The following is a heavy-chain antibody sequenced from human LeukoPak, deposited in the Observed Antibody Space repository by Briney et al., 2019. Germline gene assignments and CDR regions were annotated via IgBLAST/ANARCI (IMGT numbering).Heavy chain of an antibody. CDR2: ISAYNGNT. CDR1: GGTFSDYA. Sequence: GASVKVSCKTSGGTFSDYAISWVRQAPGQGLEWMGWISAYNGNTNYAQKLQGRVTMTTDTSTNTAYMELRSLRTDDTAEYYCARGRQWLAYDAFDIWGQGTMVTVSS. CDR3: ARGRQWLAYDAFDI. J-gene: IGHJ3*02. D-gene: IGHD6-19*01. V-gene: IGHV1-18*01.